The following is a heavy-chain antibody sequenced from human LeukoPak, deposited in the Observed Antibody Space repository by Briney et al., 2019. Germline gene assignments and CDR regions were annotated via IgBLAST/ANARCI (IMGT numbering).Heavy chain of an antibody. CDR1: GFTFSTYA. CDR2: INSNGDEI. J-gene: IGHJ4*02. V-gene: IGHV3-23*01. D-gene: IGHD4-23*01. Sequence: PGGSLRLSCAASGFTFSTYAMTWVRQAPGKGLEWVSGINSNGDEIYYADSVRGRFTISRDNSNNALYLQMDSLRAEDTAVYYCARGGGNYYVGYWGQGTLVTVSS. CDR3: ARGGGNYYVGY.